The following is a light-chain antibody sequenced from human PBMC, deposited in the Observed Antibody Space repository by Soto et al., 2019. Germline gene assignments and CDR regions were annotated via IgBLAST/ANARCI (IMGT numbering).Light chain of an antibody. CDR1: QSVGSY. CDR3: QQRSNWPPIFT. V-gene: IGKV3-11*01. J-gene: IGKJ3*01. Sequence: EIVLTQSPGTLSVSPGERATLSCRASQSVGSYLAWYQQKPGQAPRLLIYDASNRATGIPARFSGSGSGTDFTLTISSLETEDFAVYYCQQRSNWPPIFTFGRGTKVDIK. CDR2: DAS.